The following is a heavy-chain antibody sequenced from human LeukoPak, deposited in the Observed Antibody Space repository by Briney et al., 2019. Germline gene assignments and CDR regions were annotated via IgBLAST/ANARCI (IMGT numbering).Heavy chain of an antibody. CDR3: ARAPTAYSSGWYLDY. J-gene: IGHJ4*02. D-gene: IGHD6-19*01. CDR1: GFTFTTYS. V-gene: IGHV3-21*01. CDR2: ISSSSSYI. Sequence: GGSLRLSCEASGFTFTTYSMTWVRQAPGKGLEWVSSISSSSSYIYYADSVKGRFTISRDNAKNSLYLQMNSLRAEDTAVYYCARAPTAYSSGWYLDYWGQGTLVTVSS.